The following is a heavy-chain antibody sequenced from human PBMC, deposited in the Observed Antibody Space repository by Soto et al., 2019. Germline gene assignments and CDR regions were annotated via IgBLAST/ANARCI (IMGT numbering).Heavy chain of an antibody. CDR1: GYTFTSYG. Sequence: QVQLVQSGAEVKKPGASVKVSCKASGYTFTSYGISWVRQAPGQGLEWMGWISAYNGNTNYAQKLQGRVTMTTDTPTSTAYMELRSLRSDDTSVYYCARLEASWYSSGWYWFDPWGQGTLVTVSS. CDR2: ISAYNGNT. D-gene: IGHD6-19*01. CDR3: ARLEASWYSSGWYWFDP. V-gene: IGHV1-18*01. J-gene: IGHJ5*02.